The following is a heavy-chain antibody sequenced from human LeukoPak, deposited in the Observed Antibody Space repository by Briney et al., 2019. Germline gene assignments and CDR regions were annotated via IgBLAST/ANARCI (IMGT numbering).Heavy chain of an antibody. J-gene: IGHJ4*02. CDR2: ISNDGSNK. Sequence: GRSLRLSCAASGFTFSSYGMHWVRQAPGKGLEWVAVISNDGSNKHYGDSVKGRFTISRDNSKNTLYLQMNSLRAEDTAVYYCAKDRYYYDSSGYYDYWGQGTLVTVSS. CDR1: GFTFSSYG. CDR3: AKDRYYYDSSGYYDY. V-gene: IGHV3-30*18. D-gene: IGHD3-22*01.